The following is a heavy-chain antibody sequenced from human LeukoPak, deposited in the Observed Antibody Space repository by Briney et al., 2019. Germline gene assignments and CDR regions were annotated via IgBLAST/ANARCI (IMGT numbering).Heavy chain of an antibody. V-gene: IGHV3-23*01. CDR1: GFTFSSYA. D-gene: IGHD6-19*01. Sequence: GGSLRLSCAASGFTFSSYAMTWVRQAPGKGLEWVSAISGSGGSTYYADSVKGRFTISRDNSKHTLHLQMNSLRAEDTAVYYCASHQHSSGWYWGQGTLVTVSS. J-gene: IGHJ4*02. CDR3: ASHQHSSGWY. CDR2: ISGSGGST.